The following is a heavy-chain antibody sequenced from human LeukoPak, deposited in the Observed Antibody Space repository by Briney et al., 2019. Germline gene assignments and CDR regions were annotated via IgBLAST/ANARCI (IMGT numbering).Heavy chain of an antibody. V-gene: IGHV4-38-2*02. CDR1: GYSISSGYY. Sequence: PSETLSLTCTVSGYSISSGYYWGWIRQPPGKGLEWIGSIYHSGSTYYNPSLKSRVTISVDTSKNQFSLKLSSVTAADTAVYYCASRYLVDSLVFDYWGQGTLVTVSS. D-gene: IGHD1-14*01. CDR2: IYHSGST. J-gene: IGHJ4*02. CDR3: ASRYLVDSLVFDY.